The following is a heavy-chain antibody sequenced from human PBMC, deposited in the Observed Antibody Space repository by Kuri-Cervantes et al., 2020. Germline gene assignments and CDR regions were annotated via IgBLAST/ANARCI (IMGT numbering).Heavy chain of an antibody. CDR3: ARSLRRDNREDY. D-gene: IGHD2/OR15-2a*01. Sequence: ASVKVSCKASGYTFTSYGISWVRQAPGQGLEWMGWISAYNGNTNYAQKLQGRVTMTTGTSTSTAYMELRSLRSDDTAVYYSARSLRRDNREDYWGQGTLVTVSS. J-gene: IGHJ4*02. CDR1: GYTFTSYG. CDR2: ISAYNGNT. V-gene: IGHV1-18*01.